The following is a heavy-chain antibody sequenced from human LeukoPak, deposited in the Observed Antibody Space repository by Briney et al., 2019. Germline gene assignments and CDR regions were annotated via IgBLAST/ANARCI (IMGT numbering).Heavy chain of an antibody. CDR1: GFTFSSYA. V-gene: IGHV3-30-3*01. CDR2: ISYDGSNK. Sequence: PGGSLRLSCAASGFTFSSYAMSWVRQAPGKGLEWVAVISYDGSNKYYADSVKGRFTISRDNSKNTLYLQMNSLRAEDTAVYYCARDLYYDFWSGTTQPYYGMDVWGQGTTVTVSS. J-gene: IGHJ6*02. CDR3: ARDLYYDFWSGTTQPYYGMDV. D-gene: IGHD3-3*01.